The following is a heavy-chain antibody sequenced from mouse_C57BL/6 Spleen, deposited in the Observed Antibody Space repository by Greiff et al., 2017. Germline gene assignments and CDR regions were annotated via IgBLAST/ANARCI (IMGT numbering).Heavy chain of an antibody. D-gene: IGHD1-1*01. J-gene: IGHJ4*01. CDR3: ARSLTTVVDYAMGY. CDR1: GFTFSDYG. CDR2: ISSGSSTI. Sequence: EVKLMESGGGLVKPGGSLKLSCAASGFTFSDYGMHWVRQAPEKGLEWVAYISSGSSTIYYADTVKGRFTISRDNAKNTLFLQMTSLRSEDTAMYYCARSLTTVVDYAMGYWGQGTSVTVSS. V-gene: IGHV5-17*01.